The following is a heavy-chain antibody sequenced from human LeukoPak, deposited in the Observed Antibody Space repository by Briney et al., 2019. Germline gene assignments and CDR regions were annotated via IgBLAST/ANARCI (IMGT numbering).Heavy chain of an antibody. D-gene: IGHD6-19*01. V-gene: IGHV4-31*03. Sequence: SQTLSLTCTVSGGSISSGGYYWSWIRQHPGKGLEWIGYVYYSGSTYYNPSLKSRVTISVDTSKNQFSLKLSSVTAADTAVYYCARGLAVAGYGDYWGQGTLVTVSS. J-gene: IGHJ4*02. CDR3: ARGLAVAGYGDY. CDR2: VYYSGST. CDR1: GGSISSGGYY.